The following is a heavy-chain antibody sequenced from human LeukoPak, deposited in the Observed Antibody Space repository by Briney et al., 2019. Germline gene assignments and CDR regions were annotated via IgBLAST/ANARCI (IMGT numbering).Heavy chain of an antibody. J-gene: IGHJ4*02. Sequence: APVKVSCKASGGTFSSYAISWVRQAPGQGLEWMGGIIPIFGTANYAQKFQGRVTITADESTSTAYMGLSSLRSEDTAVYYCALLLGYCTNGVCPDFDYWGQGTLVTVSS. CDR2: IIPIFGTA. D-gene: IGHD2-8*01. CDR3: ALLLGYCTNGVCPDFDY. V-gene: IGHV1-69*01. CDR1: GGTFSSYA.